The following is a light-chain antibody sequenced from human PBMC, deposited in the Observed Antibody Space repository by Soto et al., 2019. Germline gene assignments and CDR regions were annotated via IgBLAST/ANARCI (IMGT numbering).Light chain of an antibody. V-gene: IGKV1D-12*01. J-gene: IGKJ4*01. CDR3: QQANSFPLT. Sequence: DLQMDQSPTSVSSSGRGRVTITCWASQGISSWLAWYQQKPGKAPKLLIYAASSLQSGVPSRFSGSGSGTDFTLTISSLQPEDFATYYCQQANSFPLTFGGGTKVDIK. CDR2: AAS. CDR1: QGISSW.